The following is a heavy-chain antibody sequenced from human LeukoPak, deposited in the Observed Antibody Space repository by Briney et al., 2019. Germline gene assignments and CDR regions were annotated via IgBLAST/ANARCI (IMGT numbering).Heavy chain of an antibody. Sequence: SETLSLTCTVSGGSINIYYWRWIRQPPGRGLEWIGYISYSGSTDYNPSLKSRVTMSVDTSKNQFSLKLKSVTPADTAIYYCTRDRRDGYNYVDVWGQGTLVTVSS. V-gene: IGHV4-59*01. CDR1: GGSINIYY. CDR2: ISYSGST. D-gene: IGHD5-24*01. J-gene: IGHJ4*02. CDR3: TRDRRDGYNYVDV.